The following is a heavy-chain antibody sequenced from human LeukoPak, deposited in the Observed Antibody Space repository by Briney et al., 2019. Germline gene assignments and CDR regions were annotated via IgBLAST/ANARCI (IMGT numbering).Heavy chain of an antibody. J-gene: IGHJ3*02. Sequence: SETLSLTCTASGGSISTYYWSSIRQPPGKGLEWLGYTHYSGSTNYNPSLKSRVTISVDTSKNQFSLKLSSVTPADTAVYYCARTLYYYDSTGHDACDIWGQGTMVTVSS. V-gene: IGHV4-59*08. CDR1: GGSISTYY. CDR2: THYSGST. D-gene: IGHD3-22*01. CDR3: ARTLYYYDSTGHDACDI.